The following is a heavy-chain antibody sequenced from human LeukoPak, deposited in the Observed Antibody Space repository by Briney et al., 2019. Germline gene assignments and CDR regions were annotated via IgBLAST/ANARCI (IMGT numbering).Heavy chain of an antibody. J-gene: IGHJ4*02. V-gene: IGHV4-39*01. CDR1: GGSINSSNYY. CDR3: ARGRPEGYCSGGSCYGGPTFDY. CDR2: IYSSVST. D-gene: IGHD2-15*01. Sequence: SETLSLTCTVSGGSINSSNYYWGWIRQPPGKGLEWIGSIYSSVSTYYNPSLKSRVTISVDTSKNQFSLRLTSVTAADTAVYYCARGRPEGYCSGGSCYGGPTFDYWGQGTLVTVSS.